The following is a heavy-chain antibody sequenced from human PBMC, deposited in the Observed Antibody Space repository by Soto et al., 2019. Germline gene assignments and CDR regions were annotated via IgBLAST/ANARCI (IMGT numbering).Heavy chain of an antibody. D-gene: IGHD3-3*01. CDR2: IYYSGST. J-gene: IGHJ4*02. V-gene: IGHV4-39*01. CDR3: ASLSGNSDFWSGYSGQFDY. Sequence: SETLSLTCTVSGGSISSSSYYWGWIRQPPGKGLEWIGSIYYSGSTYYNPSLKSRVTISVDTSKNQFSLKLSSVTAADTAVYYCASLSGNSDFWSGYSGQFDYWGQGTLVNVS. CDR1: GGSISSSSYY.